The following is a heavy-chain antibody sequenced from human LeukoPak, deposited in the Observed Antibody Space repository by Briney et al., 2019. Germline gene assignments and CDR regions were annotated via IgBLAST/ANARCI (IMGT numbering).Heavy chain of an antibody. CDR2: ISSSGSTI. CDR1: GFTFSSYE. V-gene: IGHV3-48*03. Sequence: GGSLRLSCAASGFTFSSYEMNWVRQAPGKGLEWVSYISSSGSTIYYADSVKGRSTISRNNAKNSLYLQMNSLRAEDTAVYYCARDARPYYDFQRGYYYYMDVWGKGSTVTVSS. J-gene: IGHJ6*03. D-gene: IGHD3-3*01. CDR3: ARDARPYYDFQRGYYYYMDV.